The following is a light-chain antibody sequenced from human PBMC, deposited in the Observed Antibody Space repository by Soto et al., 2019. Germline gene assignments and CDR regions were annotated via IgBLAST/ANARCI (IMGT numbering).Light chain of an antibody. CDR3: QQYNSYSWT. CDR1: QGISSW. V-gene: IGKV1-5*01. Sequence: GDRVTITCRASQGISSWLDWYQQKPGKAPKLLIYDASSLESGVPSRFSGSGSGTEFTLTISSLQPDDFATYYCQQYNSYSWTFGQGTKVEIK. CDR2: DAS. J-gene: IGKJ1*01.